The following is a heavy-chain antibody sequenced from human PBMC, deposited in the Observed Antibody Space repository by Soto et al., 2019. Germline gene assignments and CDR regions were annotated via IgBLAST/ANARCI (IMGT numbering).Heavy chain of an antibody. CDR3: ARESGAATAALEYSYFYMDV. CDR1: GYAFSQFS. V-gene: IGHV1-2*04. CDR2: INPHSGRT. Sequence: QVQLVQSGAEVKKPGASVKVSCKASGYAFSQFSIHWMRQAPGQGLEWMGWINPHSGRTKFAQNFQGWVTMTRDTSLKTVYMELSGLRYVATALYYCARESGAATAALEYSYFYMDVWGKGTTVTVSS. D-gene: IGHD6-25*01. J-gene: IGHJ6*03.